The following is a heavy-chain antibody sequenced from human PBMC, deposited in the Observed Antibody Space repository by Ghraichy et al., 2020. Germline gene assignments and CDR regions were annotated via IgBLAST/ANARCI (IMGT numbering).Heavy chain of an antibody. CDR3: ARFNNNYQAFDV. D-gene: IGHD2/OR15-2a*01. J-gene: IGHJ3*01. CDR2: INPNSGGT. V-gene: IGHV1-2*02. CDR1: GYTFIDYY. Sequence: ASVKVSCKASGYTFIDYYIHWVRQAPGQGLEWMGWINPNSGGTKFAQNFQGRVTLSRDTSISIAYMELSRLKSDDAAVFFCARFNNNYQAFDVWGQGTMVTVSS.